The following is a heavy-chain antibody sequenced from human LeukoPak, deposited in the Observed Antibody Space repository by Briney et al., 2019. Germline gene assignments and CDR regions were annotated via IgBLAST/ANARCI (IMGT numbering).Heavy chain of an antibody. CDR1: GFTFSSYG. D-gene: IGHD3-10*01. CDR2: ISYDGSNK. V-gene: IGHV3-30*18. Sequence: GGSLRLSCAASGFTFSSYGMHWVRQAPGKGLEGVAVISYDGSNKYYADSVKGRFTISRDNSKNTLYLQMNSLRAEDTAVYYCAKENALLWFGESMGYFDYWGQGTLVTVSS. J-gene: IGHJ4*02. CDR3: AKENALLWFGESMGYFDY.